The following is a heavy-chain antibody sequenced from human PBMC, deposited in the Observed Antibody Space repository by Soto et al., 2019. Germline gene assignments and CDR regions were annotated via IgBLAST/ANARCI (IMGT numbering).Heavy chain of an antibody. CDR3: AKVKMPDSSSWPFDY. Sequence: QVQLQESGPGLVKPSQTLSLTCTVSGGSISSGDYYWSWIRQPPGKGLEWIGYIYYSGSTNYNPSLKSRVTISVDKSKNQFSLKLSSVTAADTAVYYCAKVKMPDSSSWPFDYWGQGTLVTVSS. J-gene: IGHJ4*02. CDR1: GGSISSGDYY. V-gene: IGHV4-30-4*01. D-gene: IGHD6-13*01. CDR2: IYYSGST.